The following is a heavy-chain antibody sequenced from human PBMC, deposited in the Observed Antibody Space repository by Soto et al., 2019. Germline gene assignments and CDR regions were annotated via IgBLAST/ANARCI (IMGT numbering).Heavy chain of an antibody. V-gene: IGHV1-46*01. Sequence: QVQLVQSGAEVKKPGASVKVSCKASGYTFTSYYMHWVRQAPGQGLEWMGIINPSGGSTSYAQKFQGRVNMTRDTSTSTVYMELSSLRSEDTAVYYCARTYDSSGYYYPEAFDIWGQGTMVTVSS. CDR3: ARTYDSSGYYYPEAFDI. CDR1: GYTFTSYY. CDR2: INPSGGST. J-gene: IGHJ3*02. D-gene: IGHD3-22*01.